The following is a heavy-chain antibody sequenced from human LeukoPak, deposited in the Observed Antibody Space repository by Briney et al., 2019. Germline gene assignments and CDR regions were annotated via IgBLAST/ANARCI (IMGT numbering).Heavy chain of an antibody. Sequence: GRSLRLSCAASGFTFSSYAMHWVRQAPGKGLEWVAVISYDGSNKYYADSVKGRFTISRDNSKNTLYLQMNSLRAEDTAVYYCARDRWHYYGSGRFNYYGMDVWGQGTTVTVSS. CDR2: ISYDGSNK. V-gene: IGHV3-30*14. CDR1: GFTFSSYA. CDR3: ARDRWHYYGSGRFNYYGMDV. D-gene: IGHD3-10*01. J-gene: IGHJ6*02.